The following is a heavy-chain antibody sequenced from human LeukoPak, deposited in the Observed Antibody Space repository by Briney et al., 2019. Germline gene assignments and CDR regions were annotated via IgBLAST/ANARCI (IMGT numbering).Heavy chain of an antibody. J-gene: IGHJ4*02. D-gene: IGHD3-9*01. CDR1: GFTFSSHW. V-gene: IGHV3-7*01. CDR2: IKQDGSEK. CDR3: AREKRYNDLLTGYYSFDY. Sequence: GGSLRLSCAASGFTFSSHWMSWVRQAPRKGLEWVANIKQDGSEKYYVDSVKGRFTISRENAKNSLYLQMNSLRAEDTAVYYCAREKRYNDLLTGYYSFDYWGQGTLVPVSS.